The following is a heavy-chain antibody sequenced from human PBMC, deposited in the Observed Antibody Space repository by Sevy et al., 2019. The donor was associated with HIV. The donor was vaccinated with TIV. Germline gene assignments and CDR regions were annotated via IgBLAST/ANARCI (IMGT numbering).Heavy chain of an antibody. CDR3: ATHAGIAAAGRVFDY. V-gene: IGHV3-72*01. D-gene: IGHD6-13*01. CDR2: NRNKADGYTT. Sequence: GGSLRLSCVASGFTFSDHYMEWVRQAPGKGLEWVGRNRNKADGYTTEYAASVKGRFTISRDESKNSLYVQMNSLKAEDTAVYYCATHAGIAAAGRVFDYWGQGTLVTVSS. CDR1: GFTFSDHY. J-gene: IGHJ4*02.